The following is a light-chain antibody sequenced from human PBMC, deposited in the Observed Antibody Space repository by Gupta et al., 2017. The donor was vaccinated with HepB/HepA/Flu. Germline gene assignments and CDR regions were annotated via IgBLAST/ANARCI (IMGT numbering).Light chain of an antibody. Sequence: SYVLTQSPSVSVAPGKTARITCGGNDIGTKNVPWYQQRPGQAPVLVIYDDRDRPSGITERRACSNSGNKATRTISRVEAGDEADDDCKVWARFREHVVFGGGTKLNVL. CDR1: DIGTKN. V-gene: IGLV3-21*03. CDR3: KVWARFREHVV. CDR2: DDR. J-gene: IGLJ2*01.